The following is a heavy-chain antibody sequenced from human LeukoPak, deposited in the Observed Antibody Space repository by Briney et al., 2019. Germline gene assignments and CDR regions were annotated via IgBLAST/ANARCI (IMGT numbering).Heavy chain of an antibody. D-gene: IGHD4-17*01. V-gene: IGHV4-39*01. Sequence: SETLSLTCTVSGGSIRSSGYYWGWIRQPPVEGLEWIGSISYSGTTFYNPSLKSRVTISADTSKNQFSLRLSSVTAADTAVYYCARRTVTSREGFEYWGQGSLVTVSS. CDR2: ISYSGTT. CDR1: GGSIRSSGYY. J-gene: IGHJ4*02. CDR3: ARRTVTSREGFEY.